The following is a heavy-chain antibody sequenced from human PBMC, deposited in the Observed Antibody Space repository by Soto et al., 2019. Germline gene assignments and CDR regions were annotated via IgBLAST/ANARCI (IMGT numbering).Heavy chain of an antibody. J-gene: IGHJ4*02. D-gene: IGHD3-10*01. CDR3: AMLWFGERKYLDY. CDR1: GGSFSGYY. CDR2: INHSGST. Sequence: PSETLSLTCAVYGGSFSGYYWSWIRQPPGKGLEWIGEINHSGSTNYNPSLKSRVTISVDTSKNQFSLKLSSVTAADTAVYYCAMLWFGERKYLDYWGQGTLVTVSS. V-gene: IGHV4-34*01.